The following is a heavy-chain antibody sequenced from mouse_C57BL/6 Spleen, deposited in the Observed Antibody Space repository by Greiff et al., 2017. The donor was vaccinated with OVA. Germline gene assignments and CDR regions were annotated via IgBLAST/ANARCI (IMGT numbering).Heavy chain of an antibody. Sequence: VQLQQSGAELVMPGASVKLSCKASGYTFTSYWMHWVKQRPGQGLEWIGEIDPSDSYTTYNQKFKGKSTLTVDKSSSTAYMQLSSLTSEDSAVYYCARWGYYGSSLGYFDYWGQGTTLTVSS. V-gene: IGHV1-69*01. CDR1: GYTFTSYW. D-gene: IGHD1-1*01. CDR2: IDPSDSYT. J-gene: IGHJ2*01. CDR3: ARWGYYGSSLGYFDY.